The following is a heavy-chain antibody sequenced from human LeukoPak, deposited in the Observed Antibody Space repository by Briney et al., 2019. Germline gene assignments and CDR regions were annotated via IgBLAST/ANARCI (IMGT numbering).Heavy chain of an antibody. Sequence: SGGSLRLSCAAPGFTFSSYAMSWVRQAPGKGLEWVSAISGSGGSTYYADSVKGRFTISRDNSKNTLYLQMNSLRAEDTAVYYCAKGPSRYCSSTSCYRYFDYWGQGTLVTVSS. CDR1: GFTFSSYA. V-gene: IGHV3-23*01. J-gene: IGHJ4*02. CDR2: ISGSGGST. CDR3: AKGPSRYCSSTSCYRYFDY. D-gene: IGHD2-2*02.